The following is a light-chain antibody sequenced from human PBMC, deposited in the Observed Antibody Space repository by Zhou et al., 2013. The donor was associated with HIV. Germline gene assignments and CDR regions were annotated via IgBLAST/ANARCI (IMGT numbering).Light chain of an antibody. CDR1: QSVSSY. V-gene: IGKV3-11*01. CDR2: DSS. J-gene: IGKJ5*01. Sequence: EIVLTQSPATLSLSPGERATLSCRASQSVSSYLAWYQQKPGQAPRLLISDSSNRATGIPARFSGGGSGTDFTLTISSLEPEDFAVYYCHQYGSSPITFGQGTRLEIK. CDR3: HQYGSSPIT.